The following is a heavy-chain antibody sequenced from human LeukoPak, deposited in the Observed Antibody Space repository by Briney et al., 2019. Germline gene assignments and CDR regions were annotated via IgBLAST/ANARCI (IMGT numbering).Heavy chain of an antibody. V-gene: IGHV4-39*02. Sequence: KASETLSLTCNVSGGSLTDTSNFWAWVRQPPGGGLEWIGSIHYTANTTSNPSLKGRVTISADTSRNHFSLRLKSVTAADTAVYYCTSLTCTARTCNWFDPWGQGTQVTVSS. J-gene: IGHJ5*02. D-gene: IGHD2-21*02. CDR2: IHYTANT. CDR3: TSLTCTARTCNWFDP. CDR1: GGSLTDTSNF.